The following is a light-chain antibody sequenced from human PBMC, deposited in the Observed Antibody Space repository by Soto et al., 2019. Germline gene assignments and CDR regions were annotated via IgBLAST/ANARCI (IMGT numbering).Light chain of an antibody. J-gene: IGKJ1*01. CDR3: QQRSNWLWT. CDR1: QSISSW. CDR2: KAS. V-gene: IGKV1-5*03. Sequence: DIQMTQSPSTLSASVGDRVTITCRASQSISSWLAWYQQKPGKAPKLLIYKASSLESGVPSRFSGSGSGTDFTLTISSLEPEDFAVYYCQQRSNWLWTFGQGTKVEIK.